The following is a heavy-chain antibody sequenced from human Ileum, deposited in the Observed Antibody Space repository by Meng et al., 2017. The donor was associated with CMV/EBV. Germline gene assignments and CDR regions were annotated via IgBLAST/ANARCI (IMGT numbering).Heavy chain of an antibody. CDR2: INPNTGTT. J-gene: IGHJ4*02. CDR1: GYTFTGYY. CDR3: ARGGGAADY. V-gene: IGHV1-2*02. Sequence: VTLVRVGAEVKKPGALGKVSCKASGYTFTGYYLHWVRQAPGQGLEWMAWINPNTGTTDYAQKFRGRVTMTRDTSISTAYMELSSLKSDDTAVYYCARGGGAADYWGQGTLVTVSS. D-gene: IGHD1-26*01.